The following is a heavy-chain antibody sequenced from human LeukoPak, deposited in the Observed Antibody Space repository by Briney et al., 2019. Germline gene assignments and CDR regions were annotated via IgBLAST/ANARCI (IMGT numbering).Heavy chain of an antibody. Sequence: PSETLSLTCTVSGGSISSGGYYWSWIRQHPGKGLEWIGYIYYSGSTYYNPSLKSRVTISVDTSKNQFSLKLSSVTAADTAVYYCARGLFFRVPNQGIAARPRGFDPWGQGTLVTVSS. CDR1: GGSISSGGYY. CDR3: ARGLFFRVPNQGIAARPRGFDP. CDR2: IYYSGST. J-gene: IGHJ5*02. D-gene: IGHD6-6*01. V-gene: IGHV4-31*03.